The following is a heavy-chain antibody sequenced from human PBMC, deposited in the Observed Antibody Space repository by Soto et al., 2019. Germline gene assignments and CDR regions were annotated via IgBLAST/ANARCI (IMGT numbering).Heavy chain of an antibody. J-gene: IGHJ4*02. V-gene: IGHV3-15*07. D-gene: IGHD3-3*01. CDR2: IKTKTQGETT. CDR1: GFSISSAW. CDR3: TTGSVEGY. Sequence: EVQLVESGGGLVKPGGSLRLSCAASGFSISSAWMNWVRLAPGKGLEWVGRIKTKTQGETTDYPAPVKGRFTISRDDSKNTLYLQMNSLKMEDTAVYYCTTGSVEGYWGQGTLVTVSS.